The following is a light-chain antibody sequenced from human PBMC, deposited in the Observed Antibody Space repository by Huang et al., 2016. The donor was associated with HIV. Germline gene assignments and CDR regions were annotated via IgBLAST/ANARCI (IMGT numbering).Light chain of an antibody. CDR3: QQYGSSPFT. CDR1: QSVSSTY. J-gene: IGKJ2*01. CDR2: GAS. V-gene: IGKV3-20*01. Sequence: ENVLTQSPGTLSLSPGERAPLSCRASQSVSSTYLAGYPQKLGQAPRLLIYGASSRATGIPDRFSASGSGTDFTLTISRLEPEDFAVYYCQQYGSSPFTFGQGTKLEIK.